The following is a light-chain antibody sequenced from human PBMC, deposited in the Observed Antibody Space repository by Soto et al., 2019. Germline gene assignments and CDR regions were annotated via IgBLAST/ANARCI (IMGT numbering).Light chain of an antibody. V-gene: IGKV3-15*01. CDR1: QSASDY. Sequence: ETLRPQSPATLSVSPGERATLSCRASQSASDYLAWYQQRPGQAPRLLIFGASTRATGFPARFSGSGSGTEFTLTISSLQSEDFAVYYCQQYKDWPHTFGQGTKVDI. CDR3: QQYKDWPHT. J-gene: IGKJ1*01. CDR2: GAS.